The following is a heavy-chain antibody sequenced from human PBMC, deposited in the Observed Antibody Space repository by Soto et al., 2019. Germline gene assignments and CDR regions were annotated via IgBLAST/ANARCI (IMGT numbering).Heavy chain of an antibody. CDR1: GGSISSSSYY. CDR2: IYYSGST. Sequence: SETLSLTCTVSGGSISSSSYYWGWIRQPPGKGLEWIGSIYYSGSTYYNPSLKSRVTISVDTSKNQFSLKLSSVTAADTAVYYCARHVSEAYYGGDCQPYYYYYYGMDVWGQGTTVTVSS. CDR3: ARHVSEAYYGGDCQPYYYYYYGMDV. D-gene: IGHD2-21*02. V-gene: IGHV4-39*01. J-gene: IGHJ6*02.